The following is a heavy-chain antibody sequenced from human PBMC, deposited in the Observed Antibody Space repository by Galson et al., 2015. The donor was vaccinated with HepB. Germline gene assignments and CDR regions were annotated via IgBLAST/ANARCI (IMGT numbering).Heavy chain of an antibody. V-gene: IGHV3-73*01. D-gene: IGHD1/OR15-1a*01. CDR2: ITTKADSYAT. Sequence: SLRLSCAASGFTFSAFAIHWVRQASGKGLEWVGRITTKADSYATAYAASVKGRFTISRDDSKNTAYLQMSSLKTEDTAVYYCTRLSGTVELYYYYGMDVWGQGTTVTVSS. J-gene: IGHJ6*02. CDR3: TRLSGTVELYYYYGMDV. CDR1: GFTFSAFA.